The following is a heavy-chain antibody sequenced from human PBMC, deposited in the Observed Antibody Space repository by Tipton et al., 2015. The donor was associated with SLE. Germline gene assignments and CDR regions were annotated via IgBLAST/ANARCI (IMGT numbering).Heavy chain of an antibody. CDR3: ASDGGGYGSFDI. D-gene: IGHD3-22*01. CDR1: VGSIRSSSYY. Sequence: TLSLTCTVSVGSIRSSSYYWGWIRQPPGKGLEWIGSMYYSGTTYYNPSLKSRVTVSIDTPNNQFSLNLTSVTAADTAVYYCASDGGGYGSFDIWGHGTVITVSS. CDR2: MYYSGTT. V-gene: IGHV4-39*07. J-gene: IGHJ3*02.